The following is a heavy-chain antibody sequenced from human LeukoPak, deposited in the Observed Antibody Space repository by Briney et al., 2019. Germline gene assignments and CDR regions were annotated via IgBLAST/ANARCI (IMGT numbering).Heavy chain of an antibody. D-gene: IGHD2-2*01. CDR2: INPNSGGT. Sequence: ASVHVSSKASGYTFTDYYMHWVRQAPGQGLEGMGWINPNSGGTNYPQKFQGRVTMTRATSISTAYMELSRPRSDDTAVYYCASAPPRYCSSTSCYSFDYWGQGTLVTVSS. CDR3: ASAPPRYCSSTSCYSFDY. CDR1: GYTFTDYY. V-gene: IGHV1-2*02. J-gene: IGHJ4*02.